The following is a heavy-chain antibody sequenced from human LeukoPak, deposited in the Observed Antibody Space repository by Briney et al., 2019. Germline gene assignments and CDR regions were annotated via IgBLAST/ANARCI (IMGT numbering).Heavy chain of an antibody. D-gene: IGHD2-15*01. CDR2: ISGSGGST. J-gene: IGHJ6*03. CDR1: GFTFSSYG. V-gene: IGHV3-23*01. Sequence: AGGSLRLSCAASGFTFSSYGMSWVRQAPGKGLEWVSAISGSGGSTYYADSVKGRFTISRDNSKNTLYLQMNSLRAEDTAVYYCAKNSLYCSGGSCYSRYYYYYYMDVWGKGTTVTISS. CDR3: AKNSLYCSGGSCYSRYYYYYYMDV.